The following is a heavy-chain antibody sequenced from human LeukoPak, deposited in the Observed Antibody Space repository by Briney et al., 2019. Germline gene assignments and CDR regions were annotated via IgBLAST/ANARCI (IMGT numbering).Heavy chain of an antibody. V-gene: IGHV7-4-1*02. CDR2: INTNTGNP. D-gene: IGHD3-3*01. Sequence: ASVKVSCKASGYTFTNYTMSWVRRAPGQGLEWMGWINTNTGNPTYAQGFTGRFVFSLDTSVSTAYLHISSLKAEDTAVYYCARVEGIMIFGVLNYYFDYWGQGALVTVSS. CDR1: GYTFTNYT. CDR3: ARVEGIMIFGVLNYYFDY. J-gene: IGHJ4*02.